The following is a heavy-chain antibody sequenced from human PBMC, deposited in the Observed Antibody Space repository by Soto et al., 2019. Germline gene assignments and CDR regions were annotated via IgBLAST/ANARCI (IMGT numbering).Heavy chain of an antibody. J-gene: IGHJ6*02. CDR2: INSDGSST. Sequence: GSLRLSCAASGFTFSSYWMHWVRQAPGKGLVWVSRINSDGSSTSYADSVKGRFTISRDNAKNTLYLQMNSLRAEDTAVYYCARDDYYDSSGYYPLGRYYGMDVWGQGTTVTVSS. V-gene: IGHV3-74*01. CDR1: GFTFSSYW. D-gene: IGHD3-22*01. CDR3: ARDDYYDSSGYYPLGRYYGMDV.